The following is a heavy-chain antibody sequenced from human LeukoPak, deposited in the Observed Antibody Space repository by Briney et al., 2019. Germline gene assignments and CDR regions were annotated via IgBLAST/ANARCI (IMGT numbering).Heavy chain of an antibody. D-gene: IGHD2-21*01. Sequence: ASVNVSCKASGYNFTGYHIHWVRQAPGQGLEWMGWINPNTGGTNYAQKFQGRVTMTRDTSISTAYMELSRLRSDDTAVYYCARDDAVENNWIDPWGQGTLVTVSS. CDR1: GYNFTGYH. CDR3: ARDDAVENNWIDP. J-gene: IGHJ5*02. CDR2: INPNTGGT. V-gene: IGHV1-2*02.